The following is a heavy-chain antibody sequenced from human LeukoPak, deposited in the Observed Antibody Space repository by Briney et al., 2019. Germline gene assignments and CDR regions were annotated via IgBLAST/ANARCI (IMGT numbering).Heavy chain of an antibody. D-gene: IGHD4-23*01. Sequence: PGRSLRLSCAASGFTFHENAMHWVRQAPGKGLEWVSGISGKSGNLGYAGSVRGRFTISRDNAKNSLYLQMNSLGPADTALYYCAILVKGGNSDDIFDIWGQGTMVTVSS. J-gene: IGHJ3*02. CDR2: ISGKSGNL. CDR1: GFTFHENA. CDR3: AILVKGGNSDDIFDI. V-gene: IGHV3-9*01.